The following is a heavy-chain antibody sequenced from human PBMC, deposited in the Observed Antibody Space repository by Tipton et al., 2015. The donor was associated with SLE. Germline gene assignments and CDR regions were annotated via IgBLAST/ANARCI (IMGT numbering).Heavy chain of an antibody. CDR1: GGSFSGYY. Sequence: TLSLTCAVYGGSFSGYYWSWICQPPGKGLEWIGEINHSGSTNYNPSLKSRVTISVDTSKNQFSLKLSSVTAADTAVYYCARRVMDYCGSSSCYLYFDYWGQGALVTVSS. CDR3: ARRVMDYCGSSSCYLYFDY. D-gene: IGHD2-2*01. V-gene: IGHV4-34*01. CDR2: INHSGST. J-gene: IGHJ4*02.